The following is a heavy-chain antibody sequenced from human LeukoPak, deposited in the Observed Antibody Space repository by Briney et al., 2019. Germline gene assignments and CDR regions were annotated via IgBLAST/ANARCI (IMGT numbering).Heavy chain of an antibody. CDR2: IYYSGST. J-gene: IGHJ3*02. D-gene: IGHD1-1*01. Sequence: SETLSLTCTVSGASISSYYWSWIRQPPGKGLEWIGYIYYSGSTNYNPSLKSRVTFSVDTSKNQFSLKLISVTAADTAVYYCARGLEWGDGFDIWGQGTMVTVSP. CDR3: ARGLEWGDGFDI. CDR1: GASISSYY. V-gene: IGHV4-59*01.